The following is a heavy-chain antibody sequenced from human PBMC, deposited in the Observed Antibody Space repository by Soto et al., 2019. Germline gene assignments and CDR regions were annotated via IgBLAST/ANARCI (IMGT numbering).Heavy chain of an antibody. V-gene: IGHV1-2*04. CDR2: INPNSGGT. CDR3: ARSLSSSSWYGYYYYYGMDV. Sequence: GSVKVCFKASGYTFTGYYMHFVRQAPRQGLEWMGWINPNSGGTNYAQKFQGWVTMTRDTSISTAYMELSRLRSDDTAVYYCARSLSSSSWYGYYYYYGMDVWGQGTTVTVSS. CDR1: GYTFTGYY. D-gene: IGHD6-13*01. J-gene: IGHJ6*01.